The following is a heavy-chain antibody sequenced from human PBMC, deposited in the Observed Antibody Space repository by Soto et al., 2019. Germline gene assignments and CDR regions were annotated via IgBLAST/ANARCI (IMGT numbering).Heavy chain of an antibody. Sequence: GGSLRLSCGASGVTITDYYMSWIRQAPGKGLEWVSHISSVGTTTYYADPLKGRFSISMENAKNSLYLQKNSLRAEDTAVYYCASDEEGSGSHCLGYNYYAMDVWGTGTRVTASS. CDR2: ISSVGTTT. D-gene: IGHD3-10*01. J-gene: IGHJ6*04. CDR3: ASDEEGSGSHCLGYNYYAMDV. V-gene: IGHV3-11*01. CDR1: GVTITDYY.